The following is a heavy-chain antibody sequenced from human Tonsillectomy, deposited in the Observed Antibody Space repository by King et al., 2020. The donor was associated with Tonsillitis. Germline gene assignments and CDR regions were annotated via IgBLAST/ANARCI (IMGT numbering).Heavy chain of an antibody. D-gene: IGHD4-17*01. CDR2: FYYSGNT. CDR1: GGSISSSPYY. Sequence: QLQESGPGLVKPSETLSLTCAVSGGSISSSPYYWVWIRQPPGKGLVWIGGFYYSGNTYYNPSPKSRVTISVDTSKNQCSLSLTSVTAADTAVYYCARDYGLNWGQGTLVTVSS. CDR3: ARDYGLN. J-gene: IGHJ4*02. V-gene: IGHV4-39*01.